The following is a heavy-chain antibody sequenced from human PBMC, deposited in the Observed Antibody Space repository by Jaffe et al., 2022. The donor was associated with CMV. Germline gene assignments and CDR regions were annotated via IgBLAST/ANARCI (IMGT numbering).Heavy chain of an antibody. J-gene: IGHJ4*02. CDR1: GYTLTELS. Sequence: QVQLVQSGAEVKKPGASVKVSCKVSGYTLTELSMHWVRQAPGKGLEWMGGFDPEDGETIYAQKFQGRVTMTEDTSTDTAYMELSSLRSEDTAVYYCATVGRNYDYVWGSYRHSYYFDYWGQGTLVTVSS. V-gene: IGHV1-24*01. CDR3: ATVGRNYDYVWGSYRHSYYFDY. CDR2: FDPEDGET. D-gene: IGHD3-16*02.